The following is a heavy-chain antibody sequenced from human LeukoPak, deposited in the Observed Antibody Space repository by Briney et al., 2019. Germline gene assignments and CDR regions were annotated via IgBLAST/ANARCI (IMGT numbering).Heavy chain of an antibody. CDR3: ARLDEDFYYDGSGFYF. CDR2: IYPGDSET. CDR1: GSRFTNYR. J-gene: IGHJ1*01. V-gene: IGHV5-51*01. D-gene: IGHD3-22*01. Sequence: GESLKISCRGSGSRFTNYRIAWVRQMPGKGLGWMGIIYPGDSETTYSPSFQGQVTISVDKSINTAYLQWSSLRTSDTAMYYCARLDEDFYYDGSGFYFWGQGTLVTVSS.